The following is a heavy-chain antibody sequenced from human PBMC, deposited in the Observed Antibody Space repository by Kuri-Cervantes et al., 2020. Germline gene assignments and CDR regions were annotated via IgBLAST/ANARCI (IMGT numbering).Heavy chain of an antibody. Sequence: GGSLRLSCAASGFTFNRFGMYWVRQAPGKGLEWVAFIRHDGSIKYYAESVKGRFTISRDISRNTLYLQMNSLRTEDTAVYYCAKEGARGGDYWGQGTLVTVSS. D-gene: IGHD3-16*01. V-gene: IGHV3-30*02. J-gene: IGHJ4*02. CDR2: IRHDGSIK. CDR3: AKEGARGGDY. CDR1: GFTFNRFG.